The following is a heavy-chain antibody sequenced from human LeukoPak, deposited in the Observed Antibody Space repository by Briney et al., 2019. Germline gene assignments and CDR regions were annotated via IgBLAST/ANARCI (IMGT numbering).Heavy chain of an antibody. D-gene: IGHD5-18*01. J-gene: IGHJ4*02. CDR1: GFTFSGYA. CDR2: IFASGSTT. CDR3: RYSTAMSSFDY. Sequence: PGGSLRLSCAASGFTFSGYAMNWVRQAPGKGLEWVSLIFASGSTTKYADSVKGRFTISRDNSKNTLYLQMNSLKTEDTAVYYCRYSTAMSSFDYWGQGTLVTVSS. V-gene: IGHV3-23*05.